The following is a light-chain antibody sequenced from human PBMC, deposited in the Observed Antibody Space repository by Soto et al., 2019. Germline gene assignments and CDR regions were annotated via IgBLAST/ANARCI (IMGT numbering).Light chain of an antibody. CDR1: QSISSY. V-gene: IGKV1-39*01. CDR2: AAS. CDR3: QQSYSTPRT. Sequence: DIQMTQSPSSLSSGVVDIVTITCRASQSISSYLNWYQQKPGKAPKLLIYAASSLQSGVPSRFSGSGSGTDFTLTISSLQPEDFATYYCQQSYSTPRTFGQGTKVDIK. J-gene: IGKJ1*01.